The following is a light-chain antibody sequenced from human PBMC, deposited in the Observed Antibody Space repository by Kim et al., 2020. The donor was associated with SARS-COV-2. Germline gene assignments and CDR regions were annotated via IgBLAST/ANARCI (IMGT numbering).Light chain of an antibody. CDR2: RND. Sequence: QSVLTQPPSASGTPGQTVTISCSGGSANIGNNFVFWYRQLPGAAPRLLMYRNDQRPSGVPDRISGSKSGTSASLAISDLRSEDEADYFCASWDDTLNSQLFGGGTQLTVL. J-gene: IGLJ3*02. V-gene: IGLV1-47*01. CDR1: SANIGNNF. CDR3: ASWDDTLNSQL.